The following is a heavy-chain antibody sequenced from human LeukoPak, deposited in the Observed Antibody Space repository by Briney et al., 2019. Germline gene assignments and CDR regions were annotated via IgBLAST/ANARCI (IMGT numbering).Heavy chain of an antibody. J-gene: IGHJ6*04. CDR1: GFIFSDSV. CDR2: ISSTSYT. V-gene: IGHV3-23*05. Sequence: GGSLRLSCAASGFIFSDSVMSWVRQAPGKGLEWVAAISSTSYTDNADSPKGRFSISRANTTDTPYLHMNSLRGDDTAIYYCASRTAGAKDLWGKGTTVTVSP. D-gene: IGHD6-19*01. CDR3: ASRTAGAKDL.